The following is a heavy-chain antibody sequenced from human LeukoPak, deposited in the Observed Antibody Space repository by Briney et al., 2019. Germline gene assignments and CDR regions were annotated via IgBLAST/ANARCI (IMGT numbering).Heavy chain of an antibody. V-gene: IGHV3-48*03. CDR2: ISSSGSTI. CDR3: ARALRGLLLIRD. J-gene: IGHJ4*02. CDR1: GFTFSSYE. Sequence: PGGSLRLSCAASGFTFSSYEMNWVRQAPGKGLEWVSYISSSGSTIYYADSVKGRFTISRDNAKNSLHLQMNSLRAEDTAVYYCARALRGLLLIRDWGQGTLVTVSS. D-gene: IGHD2/OR15-2a*01.